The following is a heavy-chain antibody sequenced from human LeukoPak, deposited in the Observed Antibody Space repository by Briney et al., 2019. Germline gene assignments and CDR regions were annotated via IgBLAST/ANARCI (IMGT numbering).Heavy chain of an antibody. Sequence: SETLSLTCTVSGASINSYYWSWIRQSPGKGLEWIGHIFYTGSSNYNPSLKSRVTTSLSRPINQFSLRLTSVTAADTAVYYCARAGAWQIDPWGQGTLVTVSS. CDR2: IFYTGSS. D-gene: IGHD3-10*01. V-gene: IGHV4-59*01. CDR3: ARAGAWQIDP. CDR1: GASINSYY. J-gene: IGHJ5*02.